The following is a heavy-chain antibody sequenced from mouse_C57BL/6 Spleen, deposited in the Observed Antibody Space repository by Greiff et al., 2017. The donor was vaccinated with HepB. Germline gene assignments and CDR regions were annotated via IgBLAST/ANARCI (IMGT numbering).Heavy chain of an antibody. V-gene: IGHV1-85*01. Sequence: VQLQQSGPELVKPGASVKLSCKASGYTFTSYDINWVKQRPGQGLEWIGWIYPRDGSTKYNEKFKGKATLTVDTFSSTAYMELHSLTSEDSAVYFCARLGYYGSSFAMDYWGQGTSVTVSS. J-gene: IGHJ4*01. CDR3: ARLGYYGSSFAMDY. CDR2: IYPRDGST. CDR1: GYTFTSYD. D-gene: IGHD1-1*01.